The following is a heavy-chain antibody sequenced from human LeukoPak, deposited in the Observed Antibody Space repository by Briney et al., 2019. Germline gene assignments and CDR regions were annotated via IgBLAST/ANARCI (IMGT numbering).Heavy chain of an antibody. V-gene: IGHV1-3*01. CDR3: ARAPWGGYDRDWFDP. J-gene: IGHJ5*02. Sequence: ASVKVSCKASGYTFTSYAMHWVRQAPGQRLEWMGWINAGNGNTKYSQKFQGRVTITRDTSAGTAYMELSSLRSEDTAVYYCARAPWGGYDRDWFDPWGQGTLVTVSS. D-gene: IGHD5-12*01. CDR2: INAGNGNT. CDR1: GYTFTSYA.